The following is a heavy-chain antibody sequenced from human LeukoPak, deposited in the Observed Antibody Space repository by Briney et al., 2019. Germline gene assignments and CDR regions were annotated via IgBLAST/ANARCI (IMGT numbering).Heavy chain of an antibody. CDR2: IYYSGST. CDR3: ARQQWLLRTFDY. V-gene: IGHV4-39*01. Sequence: SETLSLTCTVSGGSISSSSYYWGWIRQPPGKGLEWIVSIYYSGSTYYNPSLKSRFTISVDTSKNQFSLKLSSVTAADTAVYYCARQQWLLRTFDYWGQGTLVTVSS. CDR1: GGSISSSSYY. J-gene: IGHJ4*02. D-gene: IGHD2-8*01.